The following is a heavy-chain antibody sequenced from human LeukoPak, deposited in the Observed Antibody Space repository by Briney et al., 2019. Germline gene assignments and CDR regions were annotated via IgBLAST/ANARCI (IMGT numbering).Heavy chain of an antibody. V-gene: IGHV4-39*01. D-gene: IGHD6-19*01. J-gene: IGHJ5*02. CDR1: GGSISSSNYY. CDR3: ARLEQAVAGSRRFDP. Sequence: PSETLSLTCTVSGGSISSSNYYWPWTRQPPGKGLEWNLFMYYSGSTYYNPSLKSRVTISVDTSKNQFSLKLTSVTAADTAMYYCARLEQAVAGSRRFDPWGQGTLVTVSS. CDR2: MYYSGST.